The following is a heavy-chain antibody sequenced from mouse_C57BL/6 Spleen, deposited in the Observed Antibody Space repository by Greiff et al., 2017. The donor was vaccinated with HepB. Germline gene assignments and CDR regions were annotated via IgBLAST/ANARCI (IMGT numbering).Heavy chain of an antibody. CDR2: INPNNGGT. Sequence: EVQLQQSGPELVKPGASVKISCKASGYTFTDYYMNWVKQSHGKSLEWIGDINPNNGGTSYNQKFKGKATLTVDKSSSTAYMELRSLTSEDSAVYYCARWGYDVGFAYWGQGTLVTVSA. D-gene: IGHD2-2*01. J-gene: IGHJ3*01. CDR3: ARWGYDVGFAY. V-gene: IGHV1-26*01. CDR1: GYTFTDYY.